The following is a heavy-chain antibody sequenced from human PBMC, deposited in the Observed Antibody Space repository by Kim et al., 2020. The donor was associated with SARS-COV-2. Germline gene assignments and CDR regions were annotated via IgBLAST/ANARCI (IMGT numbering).Heavy chain of an antibody. D-gene: IGHD3-3*01. Sequence: QKFQGRVTMTADKSTSTAYMELSSLRSEDTAVYYCARGNDFWSGYANFDYWGQGTLVTVSS. CDR3: ARGNDFWSGYANFDY. V-gene: IGHV1-69*04. J-gene: IGHJ4*02.